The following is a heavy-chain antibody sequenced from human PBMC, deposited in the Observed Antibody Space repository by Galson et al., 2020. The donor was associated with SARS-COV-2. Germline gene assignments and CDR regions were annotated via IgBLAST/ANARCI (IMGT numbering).Heavy chain of an antibody. J-gene: IGHJ6*03. CDR3: ARVETDYYDSSVFLYYYYMDG. D-gene: IGHD3-22*01. CDR1: GGSFSGYY. CDR2: INHSGST. V-gene: IGHV4-34*01. Sequence: SETLSLTCAVYGGSFSGYYWSWIRQPPGKGLEWIGEINHSGSTNYNPYLKSRVTISVDTSKNQFSLKLSSVTAADTAVYYCARVETDYYDSSVFLYYYYMDGWGKGTTVTISS.